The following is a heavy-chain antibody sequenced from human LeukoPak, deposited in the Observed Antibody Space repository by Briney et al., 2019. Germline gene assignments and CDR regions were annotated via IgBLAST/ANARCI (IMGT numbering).Heavy chain of an antibody. CDR1: GGSISSSSYY. D-gene: IGHD4-17*01. CDR2: IYCSGST. J-gene: IGHJ6*04. CDR3: ARDQGYGDYSPINSQKDV. V-gene: IGHV4-39*07. Sequence: SETLSLTCTGSGGSISSSSYYWGWIRQPPGKGLEWIGCIYCSGSTYYNPSLKSRVTISVDTSTNQFSLKLSSVTAADTAVYYCARDQGYGDYSPINSQKDVWGKGTTVTISS.